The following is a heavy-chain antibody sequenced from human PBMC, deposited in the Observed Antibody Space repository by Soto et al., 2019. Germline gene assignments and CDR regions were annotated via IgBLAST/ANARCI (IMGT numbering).Heavy chain of an antibody. J-gene: IGHJ4*02. Sequence: QVQLQESGPGLVKPSQTLSLTCTVSGGSISSGGYYWSWIRQHPGKGLEWIGYIYYSGSTYYNPSLKSRVTISVDTSKNQVSRMLSAVAAADTAVYYCAIGAVLAASPFDHLGQGTLVTVSS. CDR1: GGSISSGGYY. CDR3: AIGAVLAASPFDH. D-gene: IGHD2-15*01. V-gene: IGHV4-31*03. CDR2: IYYSGST.